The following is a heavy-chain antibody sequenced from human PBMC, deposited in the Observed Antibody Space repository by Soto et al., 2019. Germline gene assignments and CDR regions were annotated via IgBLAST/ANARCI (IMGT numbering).Heavy chain of an antibody. CDR3: ARSIAVAGLDY. J-gene: IGHJ4*02. CDR2: ISNDESKK. CDR1: GFTFSTYA. V-gene: IGHV3-30-3*01. Sequence: GSLRLSCAASGFTFSTYAVHWVRQAPGKGLEWVSVISNDESKKYYADSVKGRFTISRGNSNNTVYLQMNSLRAEDTAVYYCARSIAVAGLDYWGPGTLVTVSS. D-gene: IGHD6-19*01.